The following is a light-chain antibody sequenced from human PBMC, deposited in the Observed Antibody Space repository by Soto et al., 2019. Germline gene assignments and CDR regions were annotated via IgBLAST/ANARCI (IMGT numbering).Light chain of an antibody. CDR1: SGHSSYA. CDR3: QTWGTGIVV. CDR2: LNSDGSH. V-gene: IGLV4-69*01. J-gene: IGLJ2*01. Sequence: QSVLTQSPSASASLGASVKLTCTLRSGHSSYAIAWHQQQPEKGPRYLMKLNSDGSHSKGDGIPDRFSGSSSGAERYLTISSLQSEDAADYYCQTWGTGIVVFGGGTKVTVL.